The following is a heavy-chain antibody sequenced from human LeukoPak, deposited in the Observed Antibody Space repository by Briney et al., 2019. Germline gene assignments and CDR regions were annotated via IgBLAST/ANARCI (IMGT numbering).Heavy chain of an antibody. Sequence: SETLSLTCSVSGDSTTSYYWSWIRQSPGKGLEWLGLIYKSGDVNYHPSFRSRLFMSVDTSKNQFSLKLSSVTAADTAVYYCARRVVVPAAMSFNYYYYMDVWGKGTTVTVSS. CDR3: ARRVVVPAAMSFNYYYYMDV. V-gene: IGHV4-59*01. CDR2: IYKSGDV. J-gene: IGHJ6*03. CDR1: GDSTTSYY. D-gene: IGHD2-2*01.